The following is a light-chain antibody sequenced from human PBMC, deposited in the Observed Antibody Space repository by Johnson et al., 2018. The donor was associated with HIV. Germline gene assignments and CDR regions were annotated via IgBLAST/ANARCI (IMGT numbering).Light chain of an antibody. CDR2: DNN. J-gene: IGLJ1*01. CDR1: SRDIGNNY. CDR3: GTWDSSLSAYV. V-gene: IGLV1-51*01. Sequence: QSVLTQPPSVSAAPGQKVTFSCSGSSRDIGNNYVSCHQQFPGAAPKLLIYDNNKRPSGIPGRFSGSQSGTSATLGITGLQTGDEADYYCGTWDSSLSAYVFGTGTKVTVL.